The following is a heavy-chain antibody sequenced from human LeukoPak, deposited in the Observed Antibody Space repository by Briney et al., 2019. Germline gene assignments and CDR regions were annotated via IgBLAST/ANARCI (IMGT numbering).Heavy chain of an antibody. CDR1: GFTFSSYA. V-gene: IGHV3-23*01. CDR2: ISGSGGST. J-gene: IGHJ1*01. D-gene: IGHD6-19*01. CDR3: AKRKESSGWYFSSGAEYFQH. Sequence: GGSLRLSCAASGFTFSSYAMSWVRQAPAKGLEWVSAISGSGGSTYYADSVKGRFTISRDNSKNTLYLQMNSLRAEDTAVYYCAKRKESSGWYFSSGAEYFQHWGQGTLVTVSS.